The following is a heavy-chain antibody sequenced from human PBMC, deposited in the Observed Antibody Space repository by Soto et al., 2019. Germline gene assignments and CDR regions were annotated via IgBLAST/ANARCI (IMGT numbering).Heavy chain of an antibody. CDR1: GCSISSGGYS. J-gene: IGHJ3*02. CDR2: IYHGST. V-gene: IGHV4-30-2*01. Sequence: QLQLQESGSGLVKASQTLSLTCAVSGCSISSGGYSWSWIRQPPGKGLEWIGYIYHGSTYYNPSRNSRVTISIDRSKNQFSLKLSSVTAADTAVYYCASSGSRGIGAFDIWGQGTMVTVSS. CDR3: ASSGSRGIGAFDI. D-gene: IGHD3-22*01.